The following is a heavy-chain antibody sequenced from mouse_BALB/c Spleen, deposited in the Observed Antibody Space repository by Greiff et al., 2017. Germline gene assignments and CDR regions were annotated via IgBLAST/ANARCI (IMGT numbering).Heavy chain of an antibody. V-gene: IGHV3-2*02. J-gene: IGHJ4*01. CDR1: GYSITSDYA. CDR3: ALPSFYYAMDY. D-gene: IGHD5-1*01. CDR2: ISYSGST. Sequence: VQLKESGPGLVKPSQSLSLTCTVTGYSITSDYAWNWIRQFPGNKLEWMGYISYSGSTSYNPSLKSRISITRDTSKNQFFLQLNSVTTEDTATYYCALPSFYYAMDYWGQGTSVTVSS.